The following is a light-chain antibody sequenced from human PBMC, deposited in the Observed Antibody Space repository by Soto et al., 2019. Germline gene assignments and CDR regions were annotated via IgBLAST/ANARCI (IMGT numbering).Light chain of an antibody. CDR3: RHHNFDQWT. V-gene: IGKV1-17*03. Sequence: IQMTQSPAAMSASVGDSVTITCRASQGISDSLAWFQQKQGKAPKRLIYAASRLQSGVPSRFSGSGSGTDFTLTINTLEPEDFATYYCRHHNFDQWTFGQGTKVEIK. J-gene: IGKJ1*01. CDR2: AAS. CDR1: QGISDS.